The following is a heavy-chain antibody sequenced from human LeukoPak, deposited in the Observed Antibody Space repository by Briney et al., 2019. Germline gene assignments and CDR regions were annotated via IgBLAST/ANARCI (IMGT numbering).Heavy chain of an antibody. CDR3: AREEAVAGTSRQFDY. Sequence: PSETLSLTCTVSGGSISNYYWTWVRQPAGKGLEWIGRMYTSGSTNYNPSLKGRVTMSVDTSKNQFSLNLSSVTAADTAVYYCAREEAVAGTSRQFDYWGKGTLVTVSS. J-gene: IGHJ4*02. D-gene: IGHD6-19*01. CDR1: GGSISNYY. CDR2: MYTSGST. V-gene: IGHV4-4*07.